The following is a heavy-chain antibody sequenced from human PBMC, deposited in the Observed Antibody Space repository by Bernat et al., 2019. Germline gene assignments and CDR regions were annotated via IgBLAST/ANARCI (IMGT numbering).Heavy chain of an antibody. V-gene: IGHV2-70*04. Sequence: HVTLKESGPALVKPTQTLTLTCTFSGFSLSTSGMRVSWIRQPPGEALEWLARIDWDDDKFYSTSLKTRLTISKDTSKNQVVLTMTNMDPVDTATYYCARITMTDAFDIWGQGTMVTVSS. CDR1: GFSLSTSGMR. J-gene: IGHJ3*02. D-gene: IGHD3-22*01. CDR2: IDWDDDK. CDR3: ARITMTDAFDI.